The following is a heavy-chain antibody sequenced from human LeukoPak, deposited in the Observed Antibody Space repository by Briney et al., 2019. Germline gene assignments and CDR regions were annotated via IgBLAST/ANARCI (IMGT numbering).Heavy chain of an antibody. CDR3: ARVATPDVSSPLDF. V-gene: IGHV4-4*07. Sequence: SETLSLTCAVSGGSITSFFWTWIRQPAGEGLQYIGRIFSRGGANYNPSLQSRVAMSVDTYQNLFSLKLTSVTAADTAVYFCARVATPDVSSPLDFWGQGILVTVSS. CDR2: IFSRGGA. D-gene: IGHD6-19*01. CDR1: GGSITSFF. J-gene: IGHJ4*02.